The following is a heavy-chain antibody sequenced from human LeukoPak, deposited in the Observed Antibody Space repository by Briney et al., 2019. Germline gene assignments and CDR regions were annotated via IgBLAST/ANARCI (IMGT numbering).Heavy chain of an antibody. Sequence: PGGSLRLSCAASGFTFSSYAMSWVRQAPGKGLEWVSAISGSGGSTYYADSVKGRFTISRDNSKNTLYLQMNSLRAEDTAVYYCANLPKPIYYYYYMDVWGKGTTVTVSS. CDR3: ANLPKPIYYYYYMDV. V-gene: IGHV3-23*01. CDR2: ISGSGGST. J-gene: IGHJ6*03. CDR1: GFTFSSYA.